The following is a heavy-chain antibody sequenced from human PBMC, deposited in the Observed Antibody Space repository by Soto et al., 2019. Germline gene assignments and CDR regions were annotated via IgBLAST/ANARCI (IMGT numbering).Heavy chain of an antibody. CDR2: MNPNSGNT. D-gene: IGHD3-16*01. V-gene: IGHV1-8*02. J-gene: IGHJ6*02. CDR3: ARSLGGWRMDYYYYGMDV. Sequence: ASVKVSCKASGYTFTGYYMHWVRQAPGQGLEWMGWMNPNSGNTGYAQKFQGRVTMTRNTSISTAYMELSSLRSEDTAVYYCARSLGGWRMDYYYYGMDVWGQGTTVTVSS. CDR1: GYTFTGYY.